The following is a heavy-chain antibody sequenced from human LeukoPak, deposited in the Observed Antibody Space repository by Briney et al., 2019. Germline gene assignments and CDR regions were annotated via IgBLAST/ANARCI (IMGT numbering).Heavy chain of an antibody. CDR2: MNPNSGNT. J-gene: IGHJ4*02. CDR3: ARARGSSSWYLLDY. Sequence: ASVKVSCKASGYTFTSYDINWVRQAAGQGLEWMGWMNPNSGNTGYAQKFQGRVTMTRNTSISTAYMELSSLRSEDTAVYYCARARGSSSWYLLDYWGQGTLVTVSS. D-gene: IGHD6-13*01. CDR1: GYTFTSYD. V-gene: IGHV1-8*01.